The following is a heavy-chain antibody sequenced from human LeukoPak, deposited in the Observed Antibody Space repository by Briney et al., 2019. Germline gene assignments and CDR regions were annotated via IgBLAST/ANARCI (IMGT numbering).Heavy chain of an antibody. CDR2: ISSSSSYI. J-gene: IGHJ5*02. D-gene: IGHD3-9*01. V-gene: IGHV3-21*01. CDR3: ARTGRLTGYSQDWFDP. CDR1: GFTFSSYS. Sequence: GGSLRLSCAASGFTFSSYSMNWVRQAPGKGLEWVSSISSSSSYIYYADSVKGRFTISRDNAKNSLYRQMNSLRAEDTAVYYCARTGRLTGYSQDWFDPWGQGTLVTVSS.